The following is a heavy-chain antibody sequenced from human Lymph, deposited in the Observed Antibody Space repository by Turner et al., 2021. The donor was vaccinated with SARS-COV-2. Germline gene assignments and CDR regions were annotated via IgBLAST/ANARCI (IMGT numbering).Heavy chain of an antibody. Sequence: SCKASGGTFSSYAISWVRQAPGQGLEWMGGIIPIFGTGNYAQKFQGRVTITADVSTSTAYMELSSLRSEDTAVYYCARDTAVAGTLGAFDIWGQGTMVTVSS. CDR1: GGTFSSYA. CDR2: IIPIFGTG. V-gene: IGHV1-69*01. CDR3: ARDTAVAGTLGAFDI. J-gene: IGHJ3*02. D-gene: IGHD6-19*01.